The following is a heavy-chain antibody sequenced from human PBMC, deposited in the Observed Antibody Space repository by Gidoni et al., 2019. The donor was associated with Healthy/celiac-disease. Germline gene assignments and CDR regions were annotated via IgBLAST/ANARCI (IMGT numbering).Heavy chain of an antibody. V-gene: IGHV4-38-2*01. CDR1: GYSISSGYY. Sequence: VQLQESGPGLVKPSETLSLTCAVSGYSISSGYYWGWIRQPPGKGLEWIGSIYHSGSTYYNPSRKSRVTISVDTSKNQFSRKLSSVTAADTAGYYCARRGGSGSYYNDLDFWGQGTLVTVSS. J-gene: IGHJ4*02. CDR3: ARRGGSGSYYNDLDF. D-gene: IGHD3-10*01. CDR2: IYHSGST.